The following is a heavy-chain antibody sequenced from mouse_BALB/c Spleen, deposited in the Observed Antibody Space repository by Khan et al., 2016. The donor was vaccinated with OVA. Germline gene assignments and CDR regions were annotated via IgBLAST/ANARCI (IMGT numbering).Heavy chain of an antibody. Sequence: QVQLKESGPGLVAPSQSLSITCTVSGFSLTSYGVNWVRQPPGEGLEWLGVIWGDGSTNYHSTLKSRLIISKDSSKRQVFLTLNSLQTDDTATYYCDKFTPDYYSMDYWGQGTSVTVST. CDR1: GFSLTSYG. CDR3: DKFTPDYYSMDY. CDR2: IWGDGST. J-gene: IGHJ4*01. D-gene: IGHD1-1*01. V-gene: IGHV2-3*01.